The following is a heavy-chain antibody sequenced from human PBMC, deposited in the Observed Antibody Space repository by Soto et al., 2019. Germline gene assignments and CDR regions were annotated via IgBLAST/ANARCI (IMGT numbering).Heavy chain of an antibody. Sequence: EVRLGQSGAEVKKSGESLTISCKGSGYSFAGYWITWVRQKPGKGLEWMGRIDPSDSQTYYSPSFRGHVTISVTKSITTVFLQWSSLRASDTAMYYCARQIYDSDTGPNFRYYFDSWGQGTPVTVSS. CDR2: IDPSDSQT. J-gene: IGHJ4*02. V-gene: IGHV5-10-1*03. CDR3: ARQIYDSDTGPNFRYYFDS. D-gene: IGHD3-22*01. CDR1: GYSFAGYW.